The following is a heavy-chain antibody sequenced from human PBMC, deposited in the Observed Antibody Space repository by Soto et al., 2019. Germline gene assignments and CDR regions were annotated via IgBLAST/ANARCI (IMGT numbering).Heavy chain of an antibody. CDR2: INPSGGST. CDR1: GYTFTSYS. CDR3: ARDCSSTCCYYYYGMDV. V-gene: IGHV1-46*01. J-gene: IGHJ6*02. D-gene: IGHD2-2*01. Sequence: ASVKVSCKASGYTFTSYSMHWVRQAPGQGLELMGIINPSGGSTSYAQKFQGRVTMTRDTSTSTVYMELSSLRSEDTAVYYCARDCSSTCCYYYYGMDVWGQGTTVTVSS.